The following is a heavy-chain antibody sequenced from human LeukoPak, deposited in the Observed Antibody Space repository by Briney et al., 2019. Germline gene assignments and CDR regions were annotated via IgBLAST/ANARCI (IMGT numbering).Heavy chain of an antibody. Sequence: PSETLSLTCTVSGGSISSGSYYWSWLRQPAGKGLEWIGRIYTSGSTNYNPSLKSRVTISVDTSKNQFSLKPSSVTAADTAVYYCARVVAVAANNWFDPWGQGTLVTVSS. CDR2: IYTSGST. CDR1: GGSISSGSYY. J-gene: IGHJ5*02. V-gene: IGHV4-61*02. CDR3: ARVVAVAANNWFDP. D-gene: IGHD6-19*01.